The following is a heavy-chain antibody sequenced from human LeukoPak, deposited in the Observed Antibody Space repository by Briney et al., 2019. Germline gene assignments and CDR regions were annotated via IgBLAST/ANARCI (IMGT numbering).Heavy chain of an antibody. CDR1: RFTFSSYG. Sequence: GGSLRLSCAASRFTFSSYGMHWVRQAPGKGLEWVAVIWYDGSNKYYADSVKGRFTISRDNSKNTLYLQMNSLRAEDTAVYYCAKEVGGGRYSTTWYYNFDSWGQGTLVTVSP. D-gene: IGHD6-13*01. V-gene: IGHV3-33*06. CDR3: AKEVGGGRYSTTWYYNFDS. J-gene: IGHJ4*02. CDR2: IWYDGSNK.